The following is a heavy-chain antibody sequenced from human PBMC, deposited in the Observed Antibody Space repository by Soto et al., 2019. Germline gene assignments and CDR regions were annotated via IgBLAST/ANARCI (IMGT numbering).Heavy chain of an antibody. CDR3: ARGVVLGWEPEYYFDY. CDR2: INPSGGST. CDR1: GYTFTSYY. D-gene: IGHD1-26*01. J-gene: IGHJ4*02. V-gene: IGHV1-46*01. Sequence: ASVKVSCKASGYTFTSYYMHWVRQAPGQGLEWMGIINPSGGSTSYAQKFQGRVTMTRDTSTSTVYMELSSLRSEDTAVYYCARGVVLGWEPEYYFDYWGQGTLVTVSS.